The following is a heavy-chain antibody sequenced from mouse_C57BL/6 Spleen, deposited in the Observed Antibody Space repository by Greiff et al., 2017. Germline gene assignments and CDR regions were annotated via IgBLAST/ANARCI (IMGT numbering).Heavy chain of an antibody. D-gene: IGHD2-5*01. V-gene: IGHV1-54*01. Sequence: QVQLQQSGAELVRPGTSVKVSCKASGYAFTNYLIEWVKQRPGQGLEWIGVINPGSGGTNYNEKFKGKATLTADKSSSTAYMQLSSLTSEDSAVYFCARSSYSNSWFAYWGQGTLVTVSA. CDR3: ARSSYSNSWFAY. CDR1: GYAFTNYL. CDR2: INPGSGGT. J-gene: IGHJ3*01.